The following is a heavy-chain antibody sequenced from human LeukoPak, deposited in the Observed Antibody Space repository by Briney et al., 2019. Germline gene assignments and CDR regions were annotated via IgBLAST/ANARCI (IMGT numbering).Heavy chain of an antibody. J-gene: IGHJ3*02. V-gene: IGHV3-30*18. CDR1: RFSFSNYA. Sequence: PGGSLRLSCAASRFSFSNYAMHWVRQDSGRGLEWLAVISHDGINTYYADSVKGRFTISRDNSKNTLYLQMNSLRAEDTAVYYCAKDRLSGSYYDGAFDIWGQGTMVTVSS. CDR3: AKDRLSGSYYDGAFDI. D-gene: IGHD1-26*01. CDR2: ISHDGINT.